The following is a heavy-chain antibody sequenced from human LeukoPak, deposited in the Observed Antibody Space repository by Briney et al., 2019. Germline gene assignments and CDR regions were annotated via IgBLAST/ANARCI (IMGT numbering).Heavy chain of an antibody. CDR3: ARDYFDDSSGYYWFDY. CDR2: INWNGGST. D-gene: IGHD3-22*01. V-gene: IGHV3-20*04. J-gene: IGHJ4*02. Sequence: GGSLRLSCAASGFTVSSNYMSWVRQAPGKGLECVSGINWNGGSTGYADSVKGRFTISRDNAKNSLYLQMNSLRAEDTALYYCARDYFDDSSGYYWFDYWGQGTLVTVSS. CDR1: GFTVSSNY.